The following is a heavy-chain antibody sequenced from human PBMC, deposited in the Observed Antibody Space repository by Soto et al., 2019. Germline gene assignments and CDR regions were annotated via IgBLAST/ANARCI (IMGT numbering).Heavy chain of an antibody. D-gene: IGHD6-13*01. J-gene: IGHJ6*02. CDR3: ARANSSSLYYYYYYGMDV. Sequence: QVQLVQSGAEVKKPGSSVKVSCKASGGTFSNYAISWVRQAPGQGLEWMGGIIPIFGTANYAQKFQGRVTITADESTSTAYMELSSLRSEDTAVYYCARANSSSLYYYYYYGMDVWGQGTTVTVSS. CDR1: GGTFSNYA. V-gene: IGHV1-69*01. CDR2: IIPIFGTA.